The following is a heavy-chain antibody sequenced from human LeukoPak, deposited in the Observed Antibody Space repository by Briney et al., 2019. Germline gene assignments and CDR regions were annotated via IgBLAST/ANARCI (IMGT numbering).Heavy chain of an antibody. J-gene: IGHJ4*02. V-gene: IGHV4-39*01. Sequence: SETLSLTCTVSGGSISSSSYYWGWIRQPAGKGLEWIASIYYSGTTYYNPSLKSRVSISADTSKNQFSLKLSSVTAADTAVYYCTSRGWIVGLVDYWGQGTLVTVSS. CDR2: IYYSGTT. CDR1: GGSISSSSYY. D-gene: IGHD3-22*01. CDR3: TSRGWIVGLVDY.